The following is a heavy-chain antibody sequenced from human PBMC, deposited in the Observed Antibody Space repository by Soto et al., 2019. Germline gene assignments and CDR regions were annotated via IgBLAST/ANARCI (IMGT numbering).Heavy chain of an antibody. J-gene: IGHJ5*02. CDR2: MNPNSGNT. V-gene: IGHV1-8*01. D-gene: IGHD6-13*01. CDR1: GYTFTSYD. Sequence: QVQLVQSGAEVKKPGASVKVSCKASGYTFTSYDINWVRQATGQGLEWMGWMNPNSGNTGYAQKVQGRVTMTRNTSISTAYMELSSRRSEDTAVYYCARGRETAAAVASKWFDPWGQGTLGTVSS. CDR3: ARGRETAAAVASKWFDP.